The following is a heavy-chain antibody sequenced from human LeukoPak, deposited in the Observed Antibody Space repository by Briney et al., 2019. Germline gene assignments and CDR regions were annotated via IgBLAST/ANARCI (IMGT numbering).Heavy chain of an antibody. CDR2: ISGSGGST. Sequence: DPGGSLRLSCAASGFTFSSYAMSWVRQAPGKGLEWVSAISGSGGSTYYADSVKGRFTISRDNSKNTLYLQMNSLRAEDTAVYYCAKAPDYGDYSWFDPWGQGTLVTVSS. J-gene: IGHJ5*02. D-gene: IGHD4-17*01. V-gene: IGHV3-23*01. CDR3: AKAPDYGDYSWFDP. CDR1: GFTFSSYA.